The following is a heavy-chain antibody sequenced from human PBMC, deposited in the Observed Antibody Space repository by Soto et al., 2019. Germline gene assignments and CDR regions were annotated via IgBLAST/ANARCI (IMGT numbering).Heavy chain of an antibody. CDR3: ARVRPSGPLAMYCSSTSCYRPSFDY. Sequence: GASVKVSCKASGYTFTSYGISWVRQAPGQGLEWMGWISAYNGNTNYAQKLQGSVTMTTDTSTSTAYMELRSLRSDDTAVYYCARVRPSGPLAMYCSSTSCYRPSFDYWGQGTLVTVSS. CDR2: ISAYNGNT. CDR1: GYTFTSYG. D-gene: IGHD2-2*01. V-gene: IGHV1-18*01. J-gene: IGHJ4*02.